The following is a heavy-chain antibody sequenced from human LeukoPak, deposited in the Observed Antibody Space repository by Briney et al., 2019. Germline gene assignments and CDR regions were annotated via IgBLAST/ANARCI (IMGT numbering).Heavy chain of an antibody. CDR1: DDSISRYY. J-gene: IGHJ4*02. CDR2: VYTSGST. D-gene: IGHD5-18*01. Sequence: PSETLSLTCSVSDDSISRYYWSWVRQPAGKGLEWIGRVYTSGSTNYNPSLKSRVTMSLDPSKNQFSLKLSSVTAADTAVYYCARAGLGYSYGFDYWGQGTLATVSS. V-gene: IGHV4-4*07. CDR3: ARAGLGYSYGFDY.